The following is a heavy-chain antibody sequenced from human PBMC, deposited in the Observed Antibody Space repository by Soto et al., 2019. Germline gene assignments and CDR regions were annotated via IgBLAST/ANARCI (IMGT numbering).Heavy chain of an antibody. CDR1: GFSFGAYW. CDR2: IRQDGGDK. Sequence: EVQLVESGGGLVQPGGSLRLACTASGFSFGAYWMSWVRQAPGKGLEWVANIRQDGGDKYYVDSVKGRFTISRDNAKNSVYLQMNSLRADDTAVYFCTRGVTQTWLLEHWSQGTLVTVSS. D-gene: IGHD1-26*01. V-gene: IGHV3-7*01. CDR3: TRGVTQTWLLEH. J-gene: IGHJ4*02.